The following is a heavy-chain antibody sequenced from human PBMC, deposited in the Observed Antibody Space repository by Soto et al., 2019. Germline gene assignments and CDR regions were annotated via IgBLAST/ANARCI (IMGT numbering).Heavy chain of an antibody. D-gene: IGHD3-16*01. V-gene: IGHV4-4*07. J-gene: IGHJ5*02. Sequence: SETLSLTCAVSGASIRSYHWSFLRQPAGKGLEWIGRIQHTGNTNYNPSLKSRVAMSADTSKNQISLKMTSVTAVDTAVYFCAKDVSSRRWFDPWGQGVRVTVSS. CDR1: GASIRSYH. CDR2: IQHTGNT. CDR3: AKDVSSRRWFDP.